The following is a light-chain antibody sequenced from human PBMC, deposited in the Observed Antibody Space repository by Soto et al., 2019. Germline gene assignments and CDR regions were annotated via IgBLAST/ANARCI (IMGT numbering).Light chain of an antibody. CDR1: SSDVGGYNY. V-gene: IGLV2-8*01. Sequence: QSALTQPPSASGSPGQSVTISCTGTSSDVGGYNYVSWYQQYPGRAPKLMIYEVTKRPSGVPDRFSGSKSGNTASLTVSGVLAEDEADYYYSSYAAGNNFYFVFGGGTQLTVL. CDR2: EVT. CDR3: SSYAAGNNFYFV. J-gene: IGLJ3*02.